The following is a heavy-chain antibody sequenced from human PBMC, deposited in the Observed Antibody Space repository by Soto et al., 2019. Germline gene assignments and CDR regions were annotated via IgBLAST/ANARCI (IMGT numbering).Heavy chain of an antibody. CDR3: AREYYYDSSGYYTPDY. CDR2: ISYDGSNK. J-gene: IGHJ4*02. Sequence: QVQLVESGGGVVRPGRSLRLSCAASGFTFSSYAMHWVRQAPGKGLEWVAVISYDGSNKYYADSVKGRFTISRDNSKNTLYLQMNSLRAEDTAVYYCAREYYYDSSGYYTPDYWGQGTLVTVSS. D-gene: IGHD3-22*01. CDR1: GFTFSSYA. V-gene: IGHV3-30-3*01.